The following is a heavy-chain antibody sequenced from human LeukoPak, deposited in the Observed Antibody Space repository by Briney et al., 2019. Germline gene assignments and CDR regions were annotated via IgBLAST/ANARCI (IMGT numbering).Heavy chain of an antibody. V-gene: IGHV1-8*01. CDR2: MNPNSGNT. Sequence: ASVKVSCKASGYTFRSFDVNWVRQATGQGLEWMGWMNPNSGNTGYAQEFQGRVTMTRNTSINTAYMEVSGLTSEDTAVYYCARAPSPASYAMDVWGQGTTVTVS. CDR3: ARAPSPASYAMDV. CDR1: GYTFRSFD. J-gene: IGHJ6*02.